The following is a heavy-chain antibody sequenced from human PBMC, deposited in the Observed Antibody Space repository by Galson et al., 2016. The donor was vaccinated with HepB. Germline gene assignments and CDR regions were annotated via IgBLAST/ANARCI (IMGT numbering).Heavy chain of an antibody. D-gene: IGHD3-22*01. V-gene: IGHV3-74*01. J-gene: IGHJ4*02. CDR3: ARVFASSTYDSSGSIDY. CDR1: GFTFSTYW. CDR2: INSDGSST. Sequence: SLRLSCAASGFTFSTYWMHWVRQAPGKGLVYVSRINSDGSSTTYADSVKGRFTISRDNAKNSLYLQMNSLRDDDTAVYYCARVFASSTYDSSGSIDYWGQGTLVTVSS.